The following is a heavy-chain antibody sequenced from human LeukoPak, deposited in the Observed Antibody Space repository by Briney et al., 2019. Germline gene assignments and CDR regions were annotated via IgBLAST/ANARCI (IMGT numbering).Heavy chain of an antibody. J-gene: IGHJ6*03. CDR1: GYSFTSYW. V-gene: IGHV5-51*01. CDR3: ARHGIVVVPAAKADYYYYYMDV. CDR2: IYPGDSDT. D-gene: IGHD2-2*01. Sequence: PGGSLRLSCKGSGYSFTSYWIGWVRQMPGKGLEWMGIIYPGDSDTRYSPSFQGQVTISADKSISTAYLQWSSLKASDTAMYYCARHGIVVVPAAKADYYYYYMDVWGKGTTVTVSS.